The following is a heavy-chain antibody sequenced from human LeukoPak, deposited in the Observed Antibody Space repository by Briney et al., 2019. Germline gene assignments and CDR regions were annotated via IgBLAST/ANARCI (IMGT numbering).Heavy chain of an antibody. CDR2: IIPILGIA. D-gene: IGHD2-2*01. V-gene: IGHV1-69*04. CDR3: ATTPSTDCSSTSCYGFDY. Sequence: SVQVSCKASGGTFSSYAISWVRQAPGQGLEWMGRIIPILGIANYAQKFQGRVTITADKSTSTAYMELSSLRSEDTAVYYCATTPSTDCSSTSCYGFDYWGQGTLVTVSS. CDR1: GGTFSSYA. J-gene: IGHJ4*02.